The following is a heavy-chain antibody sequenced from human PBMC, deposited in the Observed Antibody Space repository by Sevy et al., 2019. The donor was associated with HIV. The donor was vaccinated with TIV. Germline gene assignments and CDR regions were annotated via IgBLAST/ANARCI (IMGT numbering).Heavy chain of an antibody. Sequence: SDTLSLTCAVYGGSFSGYYWSWIRQPPGKGLEWIGEINHSGSTNYNPSLKSRVTISVDTSKNQFSLKLSSVTAADTAVYYCATSPYYYASYGIDVWGQGTTVTVSS. CDR2: INHSGST. CDR3: ATSPYYYASYGIDV. J-gene: IGHJ6*02. CDR1: GGSFSGYY. V-gene: IGHV4-34*01.